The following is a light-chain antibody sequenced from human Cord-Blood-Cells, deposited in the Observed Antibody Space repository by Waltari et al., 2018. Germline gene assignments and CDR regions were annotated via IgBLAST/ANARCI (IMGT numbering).Light chain of an antibody. CDR1: SGYSDYQ. CDR3: EADHGSGSNFVWV. J-gene: IGLJ2*01. V-gene: IGLV9-49*01. CDR2: VGTGGMVG. Sequence: QPVLTQPPSASASLGASVTLTCALSSGYSDYQVGWFPQRPGKGPRFVMRVGTGGMVGYKGVGTPDRCSILGSGLNRYRTIKNIQEEDESDDHCEADHGSGSNFVWVFGGGTKLTVL.